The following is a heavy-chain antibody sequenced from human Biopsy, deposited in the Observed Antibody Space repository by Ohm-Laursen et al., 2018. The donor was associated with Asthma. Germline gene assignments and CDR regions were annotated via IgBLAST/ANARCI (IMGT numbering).Heavy chain of an antibody. D-gene: IGHD6-19*01. CDR2: INWNGGST. Sequence: SLRLSCAASGLTFDYYGMIWVRQVPGKGLDWVSGINWNGGSTGYADSVKGRFTISRDNAKNSLYLQMNSLRAEDTALYHCGRDMGGFGSGWFPVEFWGQGTLVTVSS. CDR1: GLTFDYYG. V-gene: IGHV3-20*01. J-gene: IGHJ4*02. CDR3: GRDMGGFGSGWFPVEF.